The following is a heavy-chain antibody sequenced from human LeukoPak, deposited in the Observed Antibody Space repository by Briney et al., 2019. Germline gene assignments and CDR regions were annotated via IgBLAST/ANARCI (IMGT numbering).Heavy chain of an antibody. CDR3: AIGGGYCSSTSCPNFDY. Sequence: GGSLRLSCAASGFTFSSYSMNWVRQAPGKGLVWVSRINSDGSSTSYADSVKGRFTISRDSAKNTLYLQMNSLRAEDTAVYYCAIGGGYCSSTSCPNFDYWGQGTLVTVSS. CDR1: GFTFSSYS. V-gene: IGHV3-74*01. D-gene: IGHD2-2*01. CDR2: INSDGSST. J-gene: IGHJ4*02.